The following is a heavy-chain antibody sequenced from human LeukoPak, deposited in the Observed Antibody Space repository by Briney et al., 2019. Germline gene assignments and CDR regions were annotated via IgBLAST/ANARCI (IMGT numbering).Heavy chain of an antibody. CDR2: IIPILGIA. Sequence: SVKVSCKASGGTSSSYAISWVRQAPGQGLEWMGRIIPILGIANYAQKFQGRVTITADKSTSTAYMELSSLRSEDTAVYYCARGYYYGSGSYPLDYWGQGTLVTVSS. J-gene: IGHJ4*02. CDR3: ARGYYYGSGSYPLDY. D-gene: IGHD3-10*01. V-gene: IGHV1-69*04. CDR1: GGTSSSYA.